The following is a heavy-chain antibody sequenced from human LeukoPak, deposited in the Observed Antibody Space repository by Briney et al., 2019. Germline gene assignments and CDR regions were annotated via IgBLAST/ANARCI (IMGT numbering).Heavy chain of an antibody. CDR1: GYTFSSYA. V-gene: IGHV1-69*13. CDR2: IIPIFGTA. Sequence: ASVKVSCKASGYTFSSYAISWVRQAPGQGLEWMGGIIPIFGTANYAQKFQGRVTITADESTSTAYMELSSLRSEDTAVYYCARELPAEYKIVSPYYYYYYGMDVWGQGTTVTVSS. CDR3: ARELPAEYKIVSPYYYYYYGMDV. J-gene: IGHJ6*02. D-gene: IGHD2/OR15-2a*01.